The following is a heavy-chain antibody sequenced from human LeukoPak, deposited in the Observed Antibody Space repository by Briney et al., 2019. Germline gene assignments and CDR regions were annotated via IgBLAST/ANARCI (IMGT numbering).Heavy chain of an antibody. D-gene: IGHD4-23*01. V-gene: IGHV3-30*18. Sequence: GGSLRLSCAASGFTFSSYGMHWVRLAPGKGLEWVAVISYDGSNKYYADSVKGRFTISRDNSKNTLYLQMNSLRAEDTAVYYCAKAKVVTLPPFVDYWGQGTLVTASS. CDR2: ISYDGSNK. CDR3: AKAKVVTLPPFVDY. J-gene: IGHJ4*02. CDR1: GFTFSSYG.